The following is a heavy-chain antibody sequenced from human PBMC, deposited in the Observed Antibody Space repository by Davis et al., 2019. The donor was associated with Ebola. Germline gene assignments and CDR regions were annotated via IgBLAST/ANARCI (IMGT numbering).Heavy chain of an antibody. CDR2: VSAYNGNT. D-gene: IGHD5-18*01. CDR3: ARLRGYSYECLVY. V-gene: IGHV1-18*04. CDR1: GYTFISYT. Sequence: ASVKVSRKASGYTFISYTISWVRQAPGQGLEWMGWVSAYNGNTDYAQKLHDRITMTTDTSTSTAYMELRSLRSDDTAVYYCARLRGYSYECLVYWGQGTLVTVSS. J-gene: IGHJ4*02.